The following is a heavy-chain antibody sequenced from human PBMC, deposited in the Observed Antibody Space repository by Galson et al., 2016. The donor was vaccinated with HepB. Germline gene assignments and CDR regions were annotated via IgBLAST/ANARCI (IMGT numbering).Heavy chain of an antibody. CDR3: ARQSRSGDHLDS. V-gene: IGHV5-51*01. J-gene: IGHJ4*02. Sequence: QSGAEVKKPGESLKISCKGSGYSFTNYWIGWVRQMPGKGLEWMGIIHPGDSNTKYSPSFQGQVTISADKSINTAFLQWSSLKASDTAIYYCARQSRSGDHLDSGGQGTLVTVSS. CDR1: GYSFTNYW. D-gene: IGHD7-27*01. CDR2: IHPGDSNT.